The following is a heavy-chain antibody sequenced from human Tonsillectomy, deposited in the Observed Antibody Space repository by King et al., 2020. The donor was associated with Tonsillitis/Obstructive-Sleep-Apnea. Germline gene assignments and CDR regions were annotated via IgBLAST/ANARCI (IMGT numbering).Heavy chain of an antibody. CDR3: AKVKSPYCSSTSCSGGYYYMDV. CDR2: ISWDSGSI. Sequence: VQLVESGGGLVQPGRSLRLSCAASGFTFDDYAMHWVRQAPGKGLEWVSGISWDSGSIGYADSVKGRFTISRDNAKNSLYLQMNSLRAEDTALYYCAKVKSPYCSSTSCSGGYYYMDVWGKGTTVTVSS. V-gene: IGHV3-9*01. J-gene: IGHJ6*03. D-gene: IGHD2-2*01. CDR1: GFTFDDYA.